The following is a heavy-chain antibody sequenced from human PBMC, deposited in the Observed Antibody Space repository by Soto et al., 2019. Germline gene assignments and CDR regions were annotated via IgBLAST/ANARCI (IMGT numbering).Heavy chain of an antibody. Sequence: GGSLRLSCAASGFTFSSYAIHWVRQAPGKGLEWVAFISHDGSNKHYADSVQGRFTISRDNSKNTLYLQMNSLRAEDTAVYYCARERQGWIHLWSMDYWGQGILVTVSS. D-gene: IGHD5-18*01. CDR2: ISHDGSNK. CDR1: GFTFSSYA. CDR3: ARERQGWIHLWSMDY. J-gene: IGHJ4*02. V-gene: IGHV3-30-3*01.